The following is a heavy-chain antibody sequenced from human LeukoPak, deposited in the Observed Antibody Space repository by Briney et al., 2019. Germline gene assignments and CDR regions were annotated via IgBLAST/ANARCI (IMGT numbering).Heavy chain of an antibody. CDR3: ARDDPPNY. CDR1: GFTFSSYW. J-gene: IGHJ4*02. CDR2: INHNGNVN. V-gene: IGHV3-7*01. Sequence: GGSLRLSCAASGFTFSSYWMNWARQAPGKGLEWVASINHNGNVNYYADSVKGRFTISRDNSKNTLYLQMNSLRAEDTAVYYCARDDPPNYWGQGTLVTVSS.